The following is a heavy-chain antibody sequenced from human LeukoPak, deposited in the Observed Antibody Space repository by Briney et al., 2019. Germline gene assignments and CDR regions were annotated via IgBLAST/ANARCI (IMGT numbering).Heavy chain of an antibody. J-gene: IGHJ6*03. D-gene: IGHD3-22*01. Sequence: PGGSLRLSCAASGFTFSSYWMSWVRQAPGKGLEWVANIKQDGSEKYYVDSVKGRFTISRDNAKNSLYLQMNSLRAEDTAVYYCARISITMIVVVHNYYMDVRGKGTTVTVS. CDR2: IKQDGSEK. V-gene: IGHV3-7*01. CDR3: ARISITMIVVVHNYYMDV. CDR1: GFTFSSYW.